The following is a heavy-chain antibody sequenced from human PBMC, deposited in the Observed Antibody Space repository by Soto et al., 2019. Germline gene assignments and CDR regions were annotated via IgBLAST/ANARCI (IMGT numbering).Heavy chain of an antibody. V-gene: IGHV4-59*08. J-gene: IGHJ6*02. D-gene: IGHD6-13*01. CDR1: GGSISSYY. CDR3: ARLLYSSSWYSMDV. Sequence: LSLTCTVSGGSISSYYWSWIRQPPGKGLEWIGYIYYSGSTNYNPSLKSRVTISVDTSKNQFSLKLSSVTAADTAVYYCARLLYSSSWYSMDVWGQGTTVTVS. CDR2: IYYSGST.